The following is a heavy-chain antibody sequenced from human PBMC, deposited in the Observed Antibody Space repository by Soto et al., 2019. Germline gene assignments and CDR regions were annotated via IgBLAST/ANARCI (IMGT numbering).Heavy chain of an antibody. J-gene: IGHJ6*02. D-gene: IGHD2-2*03. CDR3: ARKEMDIVVVPAAMGYYYYGMDV. Sequence: LRLSCAASGFTFSSYGMHWVRQAPGKGLEWVAVIWYDGSNKYYADSVKGRFTISRDNSKNTLYLQMNSLRAEDTAVYYCARKEMDIVVVPAAMGYYYYGMDVWGQGTTVTVSS. V-gene: IGHV3-33*01. CDR1: GFTFSSYG. CDR2: IWYDGSNK.